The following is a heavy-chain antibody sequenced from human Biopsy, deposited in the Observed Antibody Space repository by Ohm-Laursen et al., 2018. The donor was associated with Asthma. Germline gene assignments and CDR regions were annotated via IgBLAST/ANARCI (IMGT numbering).Heavy chain of an antibody. CDR1: GGSISSFY. V-gene: IGHV4-59*01. D-gene: IGHD4-23*01. Sequence: GTLSLTCSVYGGSISSFYWSWIRQSPEKGLEWMGYVYWTGSTNYNPSLKSRITMSVDTSKNQFFLRLSSVTAADTAVYYCARGVVYGGDSYAEYFQHWGQGTLVTVSS. CDR3: ARGVVYGGDSYAEYFQH. J-gene: IGHJ1*01. CDR2: VYWTGST.